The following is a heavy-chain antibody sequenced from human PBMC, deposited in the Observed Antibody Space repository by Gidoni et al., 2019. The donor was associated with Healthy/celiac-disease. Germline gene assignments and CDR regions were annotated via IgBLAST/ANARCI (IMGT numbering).Heavy chain of an antibody. CDR3: ARGRITIFGVVIIPRGNWFDP. Sequence: QVQLQQWGAGLLKPSETLSLTCAVYGGSFSGYYWSWIRQPPGKGLEWIGEINHSGSTNYNPSPKSRVTISVDTSKNQFSLKLSSVTAADTAVYYCARGRITIFGVVIIPRGNWFDPWGQGTLVTVSS. D-gene: IGHD3-3*01. J-gene: IGHJ5*02. CDR1: GGSFSGYY. CDR2: INHSGST. V-gene: IGHV4-34*01.